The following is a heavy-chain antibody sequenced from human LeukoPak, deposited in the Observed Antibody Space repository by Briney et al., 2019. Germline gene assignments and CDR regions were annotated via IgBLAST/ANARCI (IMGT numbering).Heavy chain of an antibody. CDR2: IYHSGST. CDR1: GGSISSSNW. J-gene: IGHJ3*02. CDR3: ARGIAVAGTVFLDAFDI. V-gene: IGHV4-4*02. D-gene: IGHD6-19*01. Sequence: SETLSLTCAVSGGSISSSNWWSWVRQPPGKGLEWIGEIYHSGSTNYNPFLKSRVTISVDKSKNQFSLKLSSVTAADTAVYYCARGIAVAGTVFLDAFDIWGQGTMVTVSS.